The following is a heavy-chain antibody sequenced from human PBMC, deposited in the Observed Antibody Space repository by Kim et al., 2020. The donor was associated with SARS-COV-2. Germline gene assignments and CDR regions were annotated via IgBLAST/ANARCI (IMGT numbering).Heavy chain of an antibody. CDR2: ISGSGGST. CDR1: GFTFSSYA. D-gene: IGHD6-19*01. CDR3: AKDLLVGAVADYYYYGMDV. J-gene: IGHJ6*02. V-gene: IGHV3-23*01. Sequence: GGSLRLSCAASGFTFSSYAMSWVRQAPGKGLEWVSAISGSGGSTYYADSVKGRFTISRDNSKNTLYLQMNSLRAEDTAVYYCAKDLLVGAVADYYYYGMDVWGQGTTVTVSS.